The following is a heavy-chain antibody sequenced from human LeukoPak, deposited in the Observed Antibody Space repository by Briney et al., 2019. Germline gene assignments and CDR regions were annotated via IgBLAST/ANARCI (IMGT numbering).Heavy chain of an antibody. CDR1: GGSISSGGYY. V-gene: IGHV4-31*03. Sequence: PSQTLSLTRTVSGGSISSGGYYWSWIRLHPGKGLEWIGYIYYSGSTYYNPSLKSRVTISVDTSKNQFSPKLSSVTAADTAVYYCARVLRYFDWLVYFDYWGQGTLVTVSS. CDR2: IYYSGST. CDR3: ARVLRYFDWLVYFDY. J-gene: IGHJ4*02. D-gene: IGHD3-9*01.